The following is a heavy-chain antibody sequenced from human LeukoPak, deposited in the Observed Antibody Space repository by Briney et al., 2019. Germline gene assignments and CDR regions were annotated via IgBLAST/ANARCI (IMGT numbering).Heavy chain of an antibody. D-gene: IGHD6-19*01. CDR2: IYYSGSA. V-gene: IGHV4-28*03. J-gene: IGHJ6*03. CDR3: ARESLRQQWLVRREEYYYMDV. CDR1: GYAMSSSDW. Sequence: PSETLSLTCGVSGYAMSSSDWWGWIRQPPEKELEWIGYIYYSGSADYNPSLKSRVTMSIDTSKNQFSLKLRSVTAADTAVYYCARESLRQQWLVRREEYYYMDVWGKGTTVTISS.